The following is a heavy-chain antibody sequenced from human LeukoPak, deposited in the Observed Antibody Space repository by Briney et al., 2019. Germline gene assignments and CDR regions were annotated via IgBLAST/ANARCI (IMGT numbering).Heavy chain of an antibody. CDR1: GGSVSSGSYH. V-gene: IGHV4-61*01. CDR2: IYYSGST. J-gene: IGHJ4*02. CDR3: ARDPPPYCGGDCPSY. D-gene: IGHD2-21*02. Sequence: SETLSLTCTVSGGSVSSGSYHWSWIRQPPGKGLEWIGYIYYSGSTNYNPSLKSRVTISVDTSKNQFSLKLSSVTAADTAVYYCARDPPPYCGGDCPSYWGQGTLVTVSS.